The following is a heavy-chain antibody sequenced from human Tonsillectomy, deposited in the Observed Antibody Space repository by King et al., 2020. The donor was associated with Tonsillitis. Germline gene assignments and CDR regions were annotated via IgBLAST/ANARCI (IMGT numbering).Heavy chain of an antibody. CDR3: TRVGDSFAFDI. D-gene: IGHD2-21*01. CDR1: GFTFSGDW. J-gene: IGHJ3*02. V-gene: IGHV3-74*01. CDR2: INTNGSTT. Sequence: GGGGGQRGGARRLSCAASGFTFSGDWMHWVRQAPGKGLVWVSRINTNGSTTSYADSVKGRFTKARDNAKNTLYLQMNSLRADDTAVYYCTRVGDSFAFDIWGQGTMVTVSS.